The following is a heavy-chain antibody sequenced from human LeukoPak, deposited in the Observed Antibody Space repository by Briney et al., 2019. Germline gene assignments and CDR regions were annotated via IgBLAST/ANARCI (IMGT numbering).Heavy chain of an antibody. D-gene: IGHD3-22*01. V-gene: IGHV1-69*05. J-gene: IGHJ5*02. CDR3: ARLVGYYYDSSDTRYWFDP. CDR2: IIPIFGTA. CDR1: GGTFSSYA. Sequence: SVKVSCKASGGTFSSYAISWVRQAPGQGLEWMGGIIPIFGTANCAQKFQGRVTITTDESTSTAYMELSSLRSEDTAVYYCARLVGYYYDSSDTRYWFDPWGQGTLVTVSS.